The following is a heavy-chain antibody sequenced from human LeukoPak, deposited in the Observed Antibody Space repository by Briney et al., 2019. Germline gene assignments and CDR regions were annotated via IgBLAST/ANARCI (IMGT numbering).Heavy chain of an antibody. D-gene: IGHD4-17*01. Sequence: SETLSLTCSVSGASISRSTYYWGWIRQPPGKGLEWIGSVFHTGTAYYNPSLRSRVTISVDTSKNQFSLKLSFVTAADTAVYYCTKNDVGDYGTWGRGTLVLVSS. J-gene: IGHJ5*02. V-gene: IGHV4-39*01. CDR3: TKNDVGDYGT. CDR1: GASISRSTYY. CDR2: VFHTGTA.